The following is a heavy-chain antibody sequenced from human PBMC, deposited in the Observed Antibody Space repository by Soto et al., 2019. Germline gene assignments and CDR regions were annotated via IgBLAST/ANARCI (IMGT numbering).Heavy chain of an antibody. CDR3: ASSGRPYYYYYGMDV. Sequence: ASVKVSCKASGYTFTSYGISWVRQAPGQGLEWMGWISAYNGNTNYAQKLQGRVTMTTDTSTSTAYMELRSLRSDDTAVYYCASSGRPYYYYYGMDVWGQGTTVTVSS. J-gene: IGHJ6*02. CDR2: ISAYNGNT. CDR1: GYTFTSYG. V-gene: IGHV1-18*01.